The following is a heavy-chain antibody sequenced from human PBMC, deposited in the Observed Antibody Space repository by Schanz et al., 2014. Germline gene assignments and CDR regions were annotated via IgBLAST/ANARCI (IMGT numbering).Heavy chain of an antibody. J-gene: IGHJ5*02. V-gene: IGHV4-4*02. CDR1: GGSISSSYW. CDR3: ARGHHPHGITVAARGFDP. D-gene: IGHD6-19*01. Sequence: QVQLQESGPGLVKPSGTLSLTCAVSGGSISSSYWWSWVRQPPGKGLEWIGEIYHSGSTNYNPSLKSRVTISVDKPKKQFSLKVTSMTAADTAVYYCARGHHPHGITVAARGFDPWGQGTLVTVSS. CDR2: IYHSGST.